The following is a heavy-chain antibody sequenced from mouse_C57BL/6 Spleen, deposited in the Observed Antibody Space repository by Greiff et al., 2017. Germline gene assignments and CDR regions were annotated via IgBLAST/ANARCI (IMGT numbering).Heavy chain of an antibody. D-gene: IGHD5-1-1*01. Sequence: QVQLQQPGAELVRPGSSVKLSCKASGYTFTSYWMHWVKQRPIQGLEWIGNIDPSDSDTHYNQKFKDKATLTVDKSSSTAYMQLSSLTSEDSAVYYCAVLKGAMDYWGQGTSVTVSS. V-gene: IGHV1-52*01. CDR1: GYTFTSYW. CDR3: AVLKGAMDY. J-gene: IGHJ4*01. CDR2: IDPSDSDT.